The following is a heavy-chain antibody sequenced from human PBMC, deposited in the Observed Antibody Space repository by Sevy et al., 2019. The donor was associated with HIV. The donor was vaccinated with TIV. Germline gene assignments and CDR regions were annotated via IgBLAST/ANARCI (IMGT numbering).Heavy chain of an antibody. Sequence: GGSLRLSCAASGFTFSNAWMSWVRQAPGKGLEWVGRIKSKTDGGTTDYAAPVKGRFTISRDDSKNTLYLQMNSLKTEDTAVYYCTTRLSGSYGVWYIDHWGQGTLVTVSS. D-gene: IGHD1-26*01. J-gene: IGHJ4*02. CDR2: IKSKTDGGTT. V-gene: IGHV3-15*01. CDR1: GFTFSNAW. CDR3: TTRLSGSYGVWYIDH.